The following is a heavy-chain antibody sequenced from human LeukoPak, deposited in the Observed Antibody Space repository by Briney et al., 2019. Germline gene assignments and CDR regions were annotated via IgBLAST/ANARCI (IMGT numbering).Heavy chain of an antibody. Sequence: KPSETLSLTCTVSGYSISSGYYWGWIRQPPGKGLDWIGYIYHSGSTFYHPSFKSRVTVSVDTSKNQFSLNLSSVTAADTAVYYCASAYYYDSSGYYGVSQGAFDIWGQGTMVTVSS. CDR1: GYSISSGYY. CDR3: ASAYYYDSSGYYGVSQGAFDI. V-gene: IGHV4-38-2*02. D-gene: IGHD3-22*01. CDR2: IYHSGST. J-gene: IGHJ3*02.